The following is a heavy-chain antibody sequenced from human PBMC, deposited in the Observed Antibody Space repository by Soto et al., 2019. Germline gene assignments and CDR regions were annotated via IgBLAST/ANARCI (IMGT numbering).Heavy chain of an antibody. CDR3: THHGYYSYGMDV. Sequence: QITLKESGPTLVKPTQTLTLTCTFSGFSLSTSGVGVGGIRQPPGKALEWLALIFWDDDKRYSPSLKSRLTITKDTSKNQVVLTMTNMDPVDAATYYCTHHGYYSYGMDVWGQGTTVTVSS. CDR1: GFSLSTSGVG. V-gene: IGHV2-5*02. CDR2: IFWDDDK. J-gene: IGHJ6*02.